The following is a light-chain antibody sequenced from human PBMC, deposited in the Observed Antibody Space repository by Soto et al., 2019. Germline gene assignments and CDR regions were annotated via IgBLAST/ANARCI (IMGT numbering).Light chain of an antibody. CDR3: MQALHTPYT. CDR1: QSLLHSNGYNY. Sequence: DIVMTQSPLSLPVTPGEPASISCRSSQSLLHSNGYNYLDWYLQKPGQSPQLLIYLGSNRASGVXDMXSGSGSGTDFTLKISRVEAEDVGVYYCMQALHTPYTFGQGTKLEIK. V-gene: IGKV2-28*01. J-gene: IGKJ2*01. CDR2: LGS.